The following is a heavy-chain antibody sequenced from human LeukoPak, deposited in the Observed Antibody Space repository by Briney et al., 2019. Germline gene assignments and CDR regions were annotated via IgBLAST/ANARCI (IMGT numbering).Heavy chain of an antibody. Sequence: GESLKISCKGSGYSFTSYWIGWVRPMPGKGREWMGIIYPGDSNTRYSPSFQGQVTISADKSISTAYLQWSSLKASDTAMYYCARLEDTAMVTWAFDIWGQGTMVTVSS. CDR3: ARLEDTAMVTWAFDI. J-gene: IGHJ3*02. D-gene: IGHD5-18*01. V-gene: IGHV5-51*01. CDR1: GYSFTSYW. CDR2: IYPGDSNT.